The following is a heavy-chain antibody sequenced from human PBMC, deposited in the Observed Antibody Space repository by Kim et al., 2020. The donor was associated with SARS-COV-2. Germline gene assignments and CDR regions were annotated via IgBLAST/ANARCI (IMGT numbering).Heavy chain of an antibody. V-gene: IGHV4-39*01. CDR3: ARHEVGSYAPWYFDY. Sequence: SETLSLTCTVSGGSISSSSYYWGWIRQPPGKGLEWIGSIYYSGSTYYNPSLKSRVTISVDTSKNQFSLKLSSVTAADTAVYYCARHEVGSYAPWYFDYWG. D-gene: IGHD1-26*01. CDR2: IYYSGST. J-gene: IGHJ4*01. CDR1: GGSISSSSYY.